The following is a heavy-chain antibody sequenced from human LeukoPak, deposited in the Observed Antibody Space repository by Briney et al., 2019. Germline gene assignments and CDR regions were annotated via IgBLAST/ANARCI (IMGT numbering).Heavy chain of an antibody. CDR3: AIDDSSGYGVDNWLDP. D-gene: IGHD3-22*01. V-gene: IGHV1-2*02. J-gene: IGHJ5*02. CDR1: GYTFTGYY. CDR2: INPNSGGT. Sequence: ASVKVSCKASGYTFTGYYMHWVRQAPGQGLEWMGWINPNSGGTNYAQKFQGRVTMTRDTSISTAYMELSRLRSDDTAVYYCAIDDSSGYGVDNWLDPWGQGTLVTVSS.